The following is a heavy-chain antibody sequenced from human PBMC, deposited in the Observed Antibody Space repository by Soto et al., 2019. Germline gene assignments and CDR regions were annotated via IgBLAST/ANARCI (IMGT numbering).Heavy chain of an antibody. D-gene: IGHD6-19*01. CDR1: GYTFTSYA. Sequence: QVQLVQSGAEVKKPGASVKVSCKASGYTFTSYAMHWVRQAPGQRLEWMGWINAGNGNTKYSQKFQGRVTITRDTSASTAYMELSSLRSEDTAVYYCARAHSSGWPNLLGYWGQGTLVTVSS. V-gene: IGHV1-3*01. J-gene: IGHJ4*02. CDR3: ARAHSSGWPNLLGY. CDR2: INAGNGNT.